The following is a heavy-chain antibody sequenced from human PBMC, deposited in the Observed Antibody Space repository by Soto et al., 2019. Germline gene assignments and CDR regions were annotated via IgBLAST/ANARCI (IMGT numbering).Heavy chain of an antibody. J-gene: IGHJ4*02. CDR3: ATVGLLTYCSGDSCYS. CDR1: GFTFSSYA. Sequence: EVQLLESGGGLVQPGGSLRLSCAASGFTFSSYAMSWVRQAPGRGLEWISTISSGGTTIYYADSVKGRFTISRDNVKTPLYLKMNSLRAEDPAVYYCATVGLLTYCSGDSCYSWGQGTLVTVSS. V-gene: IGHV3-23*01. D-gene: IGHD2-15*01. CDR2: ISSGGTTI.